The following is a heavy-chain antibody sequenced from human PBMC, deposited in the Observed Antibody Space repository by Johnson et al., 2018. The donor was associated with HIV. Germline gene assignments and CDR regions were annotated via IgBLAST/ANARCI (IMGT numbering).Heavy chain of an antibody. J-gene: IGHJ3*02. D-gene: IGHD3-22*01. CDR2: ISYDGSNK. Sequence: QMLLVESGGGVVQPGRSLRLSCAASGFTFSSYAMHWVRQAPGKGLEWVAVISYDGSNKYYADSVKGRFTISRDNSKNTLYLQMNSLRPEDTAGYYCAKDRGEVVVVHDALDMWGQGTMVTVSS. V-gene: IGHV3-30*04. CDR3: AKDRGEVVVVHDALDM. CDR1: GFTFSSYA.